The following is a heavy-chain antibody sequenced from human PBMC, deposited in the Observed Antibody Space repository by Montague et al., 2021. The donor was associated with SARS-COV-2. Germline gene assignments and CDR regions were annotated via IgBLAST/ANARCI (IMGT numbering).Heavy chain of an antibody. D-gene: IGHD2-2*03. CDR2: INHGGST. Sequence: SETLSLTCAVYGGSFSDYHWSWIRQPPGGGLEWIGRINHGGSTKYNPSLKSRVTISIDTSKNQFSLKLSSVTAADTAVYYCARGTPGYWGQGTLVTVS. J-gene: IGHJ4*02. CDR3: ARGTPGY. V-gene: IGHV4-34*01. CDR1: GGSFSDYH.